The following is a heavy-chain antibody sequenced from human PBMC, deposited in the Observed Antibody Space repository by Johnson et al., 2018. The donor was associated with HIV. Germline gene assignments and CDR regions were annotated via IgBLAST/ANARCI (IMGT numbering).Heavy chain of an antibody. D-gene: IGHD3-22*01. CDR3: ASCYYDSGGYADAFDI. CDR1: GFTFSDYY. CDR2: IRNKAKSYTT. V-gene: IGHV3-72*01. J-gene: IGHJ3*02. Sequence: VQLVESGGGLVQPGGSLRLSCVASGFTFSDYYMDWVRQAPGKVLEWVGRIRNKAKSYTTEDAASVKGRFIISRDDSKNSLYLQMNSLKTEDAAVYYCASCYYDSGGYADAFDIWGHGTMVTVSS.